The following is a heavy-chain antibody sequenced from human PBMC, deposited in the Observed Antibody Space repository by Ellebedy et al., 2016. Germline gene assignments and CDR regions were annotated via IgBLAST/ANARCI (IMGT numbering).Heavy chain of an antibody. V-gene: IGHV1-2*04. CDR3: ARSPHLEAGNTSRLDS. D-gene: IGHD1-7*01. CDR2: INPNSGDT. CDR1: GYTFTDYF. J-gene: IGHJ4*02. Sequence: ASVKVSCKASGYTFTDYFVHWVRQAPGQGLEWMGWINPNSGDTHFAQTFQDSLTMTRDTSISTAYMELSSLKTDDTAIYYCARSPHLEAGNTSRLDSWGQGTLVTVSS.